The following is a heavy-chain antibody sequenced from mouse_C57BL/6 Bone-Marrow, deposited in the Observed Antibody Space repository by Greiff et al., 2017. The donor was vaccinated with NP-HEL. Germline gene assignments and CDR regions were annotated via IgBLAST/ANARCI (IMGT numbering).Heavy chain of an antibody. J-gene: IGHJ2*01. CDR1: GYTFTDYY. D-gene: IGHD1-1*01. CDR2: INPNNGGT. V-gene: IGHV1-26*01. CDR3: ARLGYYYGSSYFDY. Sequence: EVQLQQSGPELVKPGASVKISCKASGYTFTDYYIHWVNQRHGKSLEWIGDINPNNGGTSSNQKLKGKATLTVDKSSSTAYMELRSLTSEDFAVYYCARLGYYYGSSYFDYWGQGTTLTVSS.